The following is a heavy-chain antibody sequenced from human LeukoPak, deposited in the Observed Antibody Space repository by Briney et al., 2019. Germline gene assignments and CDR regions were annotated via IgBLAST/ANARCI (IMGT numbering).Heavy chain of an antibody. CDR1: GYTFTGYY. V-gene: IGHV1-2*02. D-gene: IGHD4-17*01. CDR3: ARDKYGYDAFDI. CDR2: INPNSGGT. J-gene: IGHJ3*02. Sequence: GALVKVSCKASGYTFTGYYMHWVRQAPGQGLEWMGWINPNSGGTNYAQKFQGRVTMTRDTSISTAYMELSRLRSDDTAVYYCARDKYGYDAFDIWGQGTMVTVSS.